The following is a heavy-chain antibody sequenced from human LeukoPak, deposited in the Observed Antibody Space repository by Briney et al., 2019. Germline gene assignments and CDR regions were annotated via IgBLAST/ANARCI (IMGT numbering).Heavy chain of an antibody. J-gene: IGHJ4*02. Sequence: SVKVSCKAAGGSFSNYIIDWVRQAPGQGLEWMGRFIPMFGIPHYAQKFQGRVTITADKSTTTAYMELSSLRSEDTAIYYCARVGAHDGGYWGQGTLVTVSS. CDR1: GGSFSNYI. D-gene: IGHD3-10*01. CDR2: FIPMFGIP. V-gene: IGHV1-69*02. CDR3: ARVGAHDGGY.